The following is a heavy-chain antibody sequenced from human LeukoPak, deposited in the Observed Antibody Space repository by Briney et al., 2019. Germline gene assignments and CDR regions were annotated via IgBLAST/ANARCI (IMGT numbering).Heavy chain of an antibody. CDR3: ARVVSGYEYDYYYGMDV. CDR1: GGSFSGYY. CDR2: INHSGST. V-gene: IGHV4-34*01. Sequence: SETLSLTCAVYGGSFSGYYWSWIRQPPGKGLEWIGEINHSGSTNYNPSLKSRVTISVDTSKNQFSLKLSSVTAADTAVYYCARVVSGYEYDYYYGMDVWGQGTTVTVSS. J-gene: IGHJ6*02. D-gene: IGHD5-12*01.